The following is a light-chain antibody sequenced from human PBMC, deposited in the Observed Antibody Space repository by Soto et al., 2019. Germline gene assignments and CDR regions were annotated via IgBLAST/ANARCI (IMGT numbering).Light chain of an antibody. CDR2: AAS. Sequence: DIQMTQSPSSLSASVGDRVTITCRASQSIDHHLNWYQHKPGKAPRLLMDAASRMQSGVQSRFSGSGTGTEFTLSINSLQPEDFAKYYCQQSYSNTWTFGQGTRVEVK. CDR1: QSIDHH. J-gene: IGKJ1*01. CDR3: QQSYSNTWT. V-gene: IGKV1-39*01.